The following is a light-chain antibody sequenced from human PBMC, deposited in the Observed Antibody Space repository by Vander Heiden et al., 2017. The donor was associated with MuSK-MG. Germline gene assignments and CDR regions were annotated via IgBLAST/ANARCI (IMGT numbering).Light chain of an antibody. CDR3: AKWDGSLSAQV. V-gene: IGLV1-44*01. J-gene: IGLJ3*02. CDR2: MKS. CDR1: TSNIGSNT. Sequence: QSVLTPPPSASGTPGQRVTISCSGGTSNIGSNTLNCSPPPPGPATTLLRDMKSERPSGVPDRFAGSKAGSSASLGISGLEAEEEADYCYAKWDGSLSAQVFGGGTEMTVL.